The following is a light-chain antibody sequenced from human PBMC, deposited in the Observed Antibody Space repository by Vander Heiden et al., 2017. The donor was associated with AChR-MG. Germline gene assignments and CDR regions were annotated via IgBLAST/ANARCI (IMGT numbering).Light chain of an antibody. CDR1: SSNIGAGSD. CDR3: QSYDSSLSGSL. J-gene: IGLJ2*01. CDR2: GNS. V-gene: IGLV1-40*01. Sequence: QSVLTQPPSVSGAPGQRITISCAWSSSNIGAGSDVHWYQQFPGTAPKLLIYGNSNRPSGVPDRFSGSKSGTSASLAITGLHAEDEANYYCQSYDSSLSGSLFGGGTKVTVL.